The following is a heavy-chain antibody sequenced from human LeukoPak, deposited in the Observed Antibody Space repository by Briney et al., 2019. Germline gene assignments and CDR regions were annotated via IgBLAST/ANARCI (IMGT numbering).Heavy chain of an antibody. D-gene: IGHD2/OR15-2a*01. CDR2: INSDGSWT. CDR3: VSFYETY. Sequence: PGGSLRLSCAASGNYWMHLVRQAAGKALVWVSHINSDGSWTSYADSVKGRFTISKDNAKNTVYLQMNSLRAEDTAVYYCVSFYETYWGRGTLVTVPS. J-gene: IGHJ4*02. V-gene: IGHV3-74*01. CDR1: GNYW.